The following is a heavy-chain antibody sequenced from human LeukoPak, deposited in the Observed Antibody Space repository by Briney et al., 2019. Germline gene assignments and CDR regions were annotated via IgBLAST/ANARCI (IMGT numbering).Heavy chain of an antibody. CDR2: IDWEGGRT. V-gene: IGHV3-20*04. Sequence: GGSLRLSCEASGLPFKTYDMAWVHQAPGKGLEWVAGIDWEGGRTGFAESLKGRFTISRDTVRNFLYFEVNSLRVEDTALYFCAREAGPLTGVLDAFDLWGQGTMVIVSS. D-gene: IGHD1-14*01. J-gene: IGHJ3*01. CDR3: AREAGPLTGVLDAFDL. CDR1: GLPFKTYD.